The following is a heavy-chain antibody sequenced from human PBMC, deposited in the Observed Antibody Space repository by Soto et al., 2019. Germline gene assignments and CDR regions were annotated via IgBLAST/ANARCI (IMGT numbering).Heavy chain of an antibody. Sequence: QVQLQESGPGLVEPSETLSLTCTVSGGSISSYYWSWIRQPPGRGLEWIGYIYYSGSTNYNPSLKSRVIISVDTSKNQFSLKLSSVTAADTAVYYCARRYGAAFDYWGQGTLVTVSS. CDR3: ARRYGAAFDY. D-gene: IGHD2-15*01. V-gene: IGHV4-59*01. CDR2: IYYSGST. CDR1: GGSISSYY. J-gene: IGHJ4*02.